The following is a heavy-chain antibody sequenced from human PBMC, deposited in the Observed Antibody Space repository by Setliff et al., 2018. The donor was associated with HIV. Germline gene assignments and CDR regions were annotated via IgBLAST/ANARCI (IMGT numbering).Heavy chain of an antibody. V-gene: IGHV4-30-4*08. J-gene: IGHJ3*02. CDR3: ATYCGGDSPCAFDI. D-gene: IGHD2-21*02. Sequence: KPSETLSLTCTVSGGSISSGNYYWSWIRQPPGKGLEWIGYLYYNGNTDYNPSLKNRVSILLGTSNNHFSLKLSSVTAADTAVYYCATYCGGDSPCAFDIWGQGTMVTVSS. CDR1: GGSISSGNYY. CDR2: LYYNGNT.